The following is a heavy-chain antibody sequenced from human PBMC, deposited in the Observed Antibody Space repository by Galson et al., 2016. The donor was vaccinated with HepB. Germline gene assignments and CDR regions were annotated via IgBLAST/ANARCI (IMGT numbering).Heavy chain of an antibody. J-gene: IGHJ4*02. V-gene: IGHV3-30*18. D-gene: IGHD2/OR15-2a*01. Sequence: SLRLSCAASGFTFSNYGMHWVRQAPAKGLEWVAAASMDGRRNFYADSVKGRFTISRDNSNNMLFLQMSSLRADDTAVYYCAKRHEYCPAVGCSVDYWGQGTLVSVSS. CDR2: ASMDGRRN. CDR3: AKRHEYCPAVGCSVDY. CDR1: GFTFSNYG.